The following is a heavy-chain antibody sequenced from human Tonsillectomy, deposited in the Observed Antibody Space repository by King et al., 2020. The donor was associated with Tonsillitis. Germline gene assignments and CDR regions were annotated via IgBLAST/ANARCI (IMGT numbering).Heavy chain of an antibody. CDR3: ARDRRRYYDSSGYAVLDYFDY. Sequence: VQLVESGGRVVRPGGSLRLSCAASGFTFDNYGMSWVRQVSGKGLEWVSGINWNGGSTGYADSMEGRFTISRDNAKNSLYLQMNSLRAEDTALYYCARDRRRYYDSSGYAVLDYFDYWGQGTLVTVSS. CDR2: INWNGGST. J-gene: IGHJ4*02. CDR1: GFTFDNYG. D-gene: IGHD3-22*01. V-gene: IGHV3-20*04.